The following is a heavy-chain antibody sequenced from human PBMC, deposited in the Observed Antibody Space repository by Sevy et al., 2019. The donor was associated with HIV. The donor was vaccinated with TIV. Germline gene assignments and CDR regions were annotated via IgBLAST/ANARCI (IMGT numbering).Heavy chain of an antibody. CDR2: VYHTGST. CDR3: AREPYFFDKSGYYWDY. V-gene: IGHV4-61*01. J-gene: IGHJ4*02. CDR1: GVSVSSDTYD. Sequence: SETLSLTCAVSGVSVSSDTYDWSWIRQPRGKGLEWIGYVYHTGSTNYSPSFKSRVTISVDTSKNQFSLRLFSVAAADTAVYYCAREPYFFDKSGYYWDYWGQRALVTVSS. D-gene: IGHD3-22*01.